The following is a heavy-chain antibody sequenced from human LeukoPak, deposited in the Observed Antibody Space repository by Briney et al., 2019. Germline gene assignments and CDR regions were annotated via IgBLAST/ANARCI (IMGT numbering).Heavy chain of an antibody. CDR2: INQSGST. D-gene: IGHD2-21*02. V-gene: IGHV4-34*01. CDR3: ARGKEYCGGDCFSSWYFDL. Sequence: SETLSLTCTVSGGSISGYYWNWIRQPPGKGLEWIGEINQSGSTTYKPSLKGRVTISVDTSKTQISLKLSSVTAADTAVYYCARGKEYCGGDCFSSWYFDLWGRGTLVTVSS. CDR1: GGSISGYY. J-gene: IGHJ2*01.